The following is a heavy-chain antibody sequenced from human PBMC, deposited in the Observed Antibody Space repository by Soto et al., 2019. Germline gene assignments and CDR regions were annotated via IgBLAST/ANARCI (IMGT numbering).Heavy chain of an antibody. D-gene: IGHD4-4*01. CDR1: GGSVSSGNYY. CDR2: MHYSGST. Sequence: PSETLSLTCTVSGGSVSSGNYYWNWIRQPPGKRLEWIGYMHYSGSTYYNPSLKSRVTISVDRSKNQFSLKLSSVTAADTAVYYCARGGTTGYYFDYWGQGTLVTVSS. V-gene: IGHV4-61*01. J-gene: IGHJ4*02. CDR3: ARGGTTGYYFDY.